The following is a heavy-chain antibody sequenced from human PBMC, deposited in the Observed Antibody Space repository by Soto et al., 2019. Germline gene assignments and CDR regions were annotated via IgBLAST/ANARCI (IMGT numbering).Heavy chain of an antibody. Sequence: SETLSLTCTVSGGSISSYYWSWIRQPPGKGLEWIGYIYYSGSTNYNPSLKSRVTISVDTSKNQFSLKLSSVTAADTAVYYCARGASYGRLLPLGRYYGMDVWGQGTTVTVSS. CDR3: ARGASYGRLLPLGRYYGMDV. D-gene: IGHD5-18*01. CDR2: IYYSGST. V-gene: IGHV4-59*01. CDR1: GGSISSYY. J-gene: IGHJ6*02.